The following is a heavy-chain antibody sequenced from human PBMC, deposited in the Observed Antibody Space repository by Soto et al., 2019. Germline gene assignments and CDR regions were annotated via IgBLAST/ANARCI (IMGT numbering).Heavy chain of an antibody. V-gene: IGHV1-69*01. CDR1: GRTFSSYA. D-gene: IGHD6-6*01. CDR2: IIPIFGTA. J-gene: IGHJ4*02. CDR3: ARDNRYSSSHPLYYFDY. Sequence: QVQLVQSGAEVKKPGSSVKVSCKASGRTFSSYAISWVRQAPGQGLEWMGGIIPIFGTANYAQKFQGRVTITADESTSTAYMELSSLRSEDTAVYYCARDNRYSSSHPLYYFDYWGQGTLVTVSS.